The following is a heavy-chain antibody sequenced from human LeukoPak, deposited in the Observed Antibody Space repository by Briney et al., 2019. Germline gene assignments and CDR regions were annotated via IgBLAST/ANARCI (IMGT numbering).Heavy chain of an antibody. J-gene: IGHJ6*03. CDR2: IYYSGSA. CDR3: ARTIVGAARYYYYYYYMDV. D-gene: IGHD1-26*01. Sequence: SETLSLTCTVSGGSISSYYWSWIRQPPGKGLEWIGYIYYSGSANYNPSLKSRVTISVDTSKNQFSLKLSSVTAADTAVYYCARTIVGAARYYYYYYYMDVWGKGTTVTVSS. V-gene: IGHV4-59*01. CDR1: GGSISSYY.